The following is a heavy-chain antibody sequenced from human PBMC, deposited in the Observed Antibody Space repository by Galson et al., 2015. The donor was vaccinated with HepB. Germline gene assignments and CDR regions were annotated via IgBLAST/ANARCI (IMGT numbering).Heavy chain of an antibody. Sequence: PALVKPTQTLTLTCTFSGFSLSTSGVGVGWIRQPPGKALEWLALIYWDDDKRYSPSLKSRLTITKDTSKNQVVLTMTNMDPVDTATYYCAHGQYDFWSGGDPCYFDYWGQGTLVTVSS. D-gene: IGHD3-3*01. CDR3: AHGQYDFWSGGDPCYFDY. J-gene: IGHJ4*02. CDR1: GFSLSTSGVG. V-gene: IGHV2-5*02. CDR2: IYWDDDK.